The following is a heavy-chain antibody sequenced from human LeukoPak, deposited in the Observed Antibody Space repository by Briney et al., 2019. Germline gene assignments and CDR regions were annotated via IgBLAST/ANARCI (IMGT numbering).Heavy chain of an antibody. Sequence: GGSLRLSCTASGFIFGDYAMSWVRQAPEKGLEWVAFIRSTAYGATTEYAASVKDRFTISRDDSKNTLYLQMNSLKTEDTAVYYCTTDGPFAVPATGGGDYFDYWGQGTLVTVSS. CDR1: GFIFGDYA. D-gene: IGHD2-2*01. J-gene: IGHJ4*02. CDR3: TTDGPFAVPATGGGDYFDY. V-gene: IGHV3-49*04. CDR2: IRSTAYGATT.